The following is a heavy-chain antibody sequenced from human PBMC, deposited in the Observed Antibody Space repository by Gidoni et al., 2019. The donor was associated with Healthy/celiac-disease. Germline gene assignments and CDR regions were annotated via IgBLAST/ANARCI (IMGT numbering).Heavy chain of an antibody. CDR2: ISWNSGSI. Sequence: EVQLVESGGGLVQPGRSLRLSCAASGFTFDDYAMHWVRQAPGKGLEWVSGISWNSGSIGYADSVKGRFTISRDNAKNSLYLQMNSLRAEDTALYYCAKEGYNWNDIIDYWGQGTLVTVSS. D-gene: IGHD1-1*01. CDR3: AKEGYNWNDIIDY. J-gene: IGHJ4*02. CDR1: GFTFDDYA. V-gene: IGHV3-9*01.